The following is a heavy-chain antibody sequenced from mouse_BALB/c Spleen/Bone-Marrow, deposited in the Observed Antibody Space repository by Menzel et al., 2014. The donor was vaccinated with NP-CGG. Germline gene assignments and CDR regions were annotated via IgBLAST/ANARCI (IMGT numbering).Heavy chain of an antibody. CDR2: INTSDSYS. D-gene: IGHD1-1*01. CDR1: GYTFTDYW. CDR3: ARDYYGRGCYLDV. V-gene: IGHV1-69*01. J-gene: IGHJ1*01. Sequence: QVQLQQSGAELVMPGASVKMSCKASGYTFTDYWMDWVKQRPGQGLEWIGAINTSDSYSSSNQKFKGKATLTVDESSSTAYMPLSSLTSEVTAVYYGARDYYGRGCYLDVWGAGTWVTVSS.